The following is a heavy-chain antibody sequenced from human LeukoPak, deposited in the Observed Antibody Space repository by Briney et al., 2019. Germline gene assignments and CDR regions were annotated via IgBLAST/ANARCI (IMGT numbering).Heavy chain of an antibody. CDR1: GYSFTSYW. Sequence: GESLKISCKGSGYSFTSYWIGWVRQMPGKGLEWMGIIYPGDSDTRYSPSFQGQATISADKSISTAYLQWSSLRASDTAMYYCARTSYYYDSSGYAPFDYWGQGTLVTVSS. CDR2: IYPGDSDT. V-gene: IGHV5-51*01. CDR3: ARTSYYYDSSGYAPFDY. D-gene: IGHD3-22*01. J-gene: IGHJ4*02.